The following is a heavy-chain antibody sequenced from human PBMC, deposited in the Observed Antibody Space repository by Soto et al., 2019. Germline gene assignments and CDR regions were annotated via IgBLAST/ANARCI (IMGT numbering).Heavy chain of an antibody. V-gene: IGHV4-31*03. J-gene: IGHJ4*02. CDR2: IYYSGST. CDR3: ARGGGYNTAFDY. Sequence: QVQLQESGPGLVKPPQTLSLTCTVSGGSISSGGYYWSWIRQHPGKGLEWIGYIYYSGSTYYKPSLKSRVTISVDTSKNQSSLKLSSVTAADTAVYYCARGGGYNTAFDYWGQGTLVTVSS. D-gene: IGHD5-12*01. CDR1: GGSISSGGYY.